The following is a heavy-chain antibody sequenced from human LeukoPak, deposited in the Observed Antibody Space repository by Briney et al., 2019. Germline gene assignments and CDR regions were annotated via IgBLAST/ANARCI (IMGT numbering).Heavy chain of an antibody. Sequence: GGSLRLSCAASGFTFSSYEMNWVRQAPGKGLEWVSYISSSGSTIYYADSVKGRLTIYRDNAKNSLNLQMNGLRAEDTAVYDCASQGSGRYYTGNAWGQGTLVTVSS. CDR1: GFTFSSYE. V-gene: IGHV3-48*03. CDR2: ISSSGSTI. CDR3: ASQGSGRYYTGNA. J-gene: IGHJ5*02. D-gene: IGHD3-10*01.